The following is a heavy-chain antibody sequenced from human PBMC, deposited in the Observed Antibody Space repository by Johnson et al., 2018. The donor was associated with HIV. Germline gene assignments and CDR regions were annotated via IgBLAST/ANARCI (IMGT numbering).Heavy chain of an antibody. D-gene: IGHD6-6*01. V-gene: IGHV3-30*02. J-gene: IGHJ3*02. Sequence: QMLLVESGGGLVQPGGSLRLSCAASGFTFSSYGMHWVRQAPGKGLEWVAFIRYDGSNKYYADSVKGRFTISRDNAKNSLYLQMNSLRAEDTAVYYCARDITAARPSAFDIWGQGTMVTVSS. CDR1: GFTFSSYG. CDR3: ARDITAARPSAFDI. CDR2: IRYDGSNK.